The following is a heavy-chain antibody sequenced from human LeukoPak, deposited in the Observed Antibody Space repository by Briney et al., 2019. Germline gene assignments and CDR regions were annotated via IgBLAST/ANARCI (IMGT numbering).Heavy chain of an antibody. CDR2: ISHHGSNE. V-gene: IGHV3-30*14. CDR3: ARVHDTTGYYHYFDS. J-gene: IGHJ4*02. Sequence: GGSLRLSCEASGFTFSTYPMHWVRQAPDKGLEWVAMISHHGSNEYYADSVKGRFTISRDKSKNTLYLQMNNPRVEDTAIYYCARVHDTTGYYHYFDSWGQGTLVTVSS. D-gene: IGHD3-9*01. CDR1: GFTFSTYP.